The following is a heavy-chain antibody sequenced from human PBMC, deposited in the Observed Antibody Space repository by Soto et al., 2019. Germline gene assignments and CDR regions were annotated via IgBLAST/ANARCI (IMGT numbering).Heavy chain of an antibody. D-gene: IGHD3-10*01. CDR2: IRSKAYGGTT. CDR1: GFTFGDYA. CDR3: TREGDYYGSGSYLLLLDYYGMDV. V-gene: IGHV3-49*03. Sequence: GGSLRLSCTASGFTFGDYAMSWFRQAPGKGLEWVGFIRSKAYGGTTEYAASVKGRFTISRDDSKSIAYLQMNSLKTEDTAVYYCTREGDYYGSGSYLLLLDYYGMDVWGQGTTVTVSS. J-gene: IGHJ6*02.